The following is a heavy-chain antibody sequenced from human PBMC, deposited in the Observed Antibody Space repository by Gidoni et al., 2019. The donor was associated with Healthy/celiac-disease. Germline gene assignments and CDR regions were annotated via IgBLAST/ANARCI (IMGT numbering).Heavy chain of an antibody. V-gene: IGHV3-30-3*01. Sequence: QVQLVESGGGVVQPGRSLRLSCPASGFTFNNYAMHWVRQAPGKGLEWVAVISYDGSNKYYADSVKGRFTISRDKSKNTLYLQMNSLRAEDTAVYYCARDFQTTVDAFDIWGQGTMVTVSS. CDR2: ISYDGSNK. J-gene: IGHJ3*02. CDR1: GFTFNNYA. CDR3: ARDFQTTVDAFDI. D-gene: IGHD4-17*01.